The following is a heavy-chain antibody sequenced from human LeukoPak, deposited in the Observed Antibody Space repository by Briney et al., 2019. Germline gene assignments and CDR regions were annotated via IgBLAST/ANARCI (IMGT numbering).Heavy chain of an antibody. V-gene: IGHV4-34*01. D-gene: IGHD1-1*01. CDR1: GESFSGFY. Sequence: SETLSLTCAVYGESFSGFYWSWIRQSPEKGREWIGEINHTGSTNCNPSLKNRVTISVDTSKNQFSLKVTSVTAADTAVYYCARRVGQRTTVDYWGQGTLVTVSS. CDR3: ARRVGQRTTVDY. CDR2: INHTGST. J-gene: IGHJ4*02.